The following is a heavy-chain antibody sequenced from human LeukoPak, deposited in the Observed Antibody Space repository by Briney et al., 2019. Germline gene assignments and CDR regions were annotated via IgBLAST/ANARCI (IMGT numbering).Heavy chain of an antibody. V-gene: IGHV3-53*01. Sequence: GGSLRLSCAASGFTVSSNYMSWVRQAPGKGLEGASIIYSGGSTFYADSVKGRFTIYRDNSKNTLYLQMNSLRAEDTAVYYCARGGSYLSAFDIWGQGTMVTVSS. CDR2: IYSGGST. J-gene: IGHJ3*02. D-gene: IGHD1-26*01. CDR1: GFTVSSNY. CDR3: ARGGSYLSAFDI.